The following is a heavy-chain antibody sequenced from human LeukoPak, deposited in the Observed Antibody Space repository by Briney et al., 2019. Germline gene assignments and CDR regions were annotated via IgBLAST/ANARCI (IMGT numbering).Heavy chain of an antibody. J-gene: IGHJ5*02. CDR2: INHSGST. D-gene: IGHD6-25*01. V-gene: IGHV4-34*01. Sequence: PSETLSLTCAVYGGSFSGYYCSWIRQPPGKGLEWIGEINHSGSTNYNPSLKSRVTISVDTSKNQFSLKLSSVTAADTAVYYCARRSPQRPYNWFDPWGQGTLVTVSS. CDR1: GGSFSGYY. CDR3: ARRSPQRPYNWFDP.